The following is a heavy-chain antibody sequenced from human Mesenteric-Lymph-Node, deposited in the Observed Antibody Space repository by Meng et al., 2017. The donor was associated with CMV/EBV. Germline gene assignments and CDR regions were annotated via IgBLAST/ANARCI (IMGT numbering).Heavy chain of an antibody. V-gene: IGHV4-39*07. CDR2: IYYSGST. Sequence: SETLSLTCTVSGGSISSSSYYWGWIRQPPGKGLEWIGSIYYSGSTYYNPSLKSRVTISVDTSKNQFSLKLSSVTAADTAVYFCATSPLEYSRSYFDNWGQGALVTVSS. CDR1: GGSISSSSYY. CDR3: ATSPLEYSRSYFDN. D-gene: IGHD6-6*01. J-gene: IGHJ4*02.